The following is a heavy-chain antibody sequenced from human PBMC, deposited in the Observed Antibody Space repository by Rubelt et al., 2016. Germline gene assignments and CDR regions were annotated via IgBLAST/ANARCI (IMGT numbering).Heavy chain of an antibody. CDR3: ARDLGRPGYDSSG. J-gene: IGHJ4*02. D-gene: IGHD3-22*01. CDR2: IYYSGST. Sequence: GLEWIGSIYYSGSTYYNPSLKSRVTISVDTSKNQFSLKLSSVTAADTAVYYCARDLGRPGYDSSGWGQGTLVTVSS. V-gene: IGHV4-39*07.